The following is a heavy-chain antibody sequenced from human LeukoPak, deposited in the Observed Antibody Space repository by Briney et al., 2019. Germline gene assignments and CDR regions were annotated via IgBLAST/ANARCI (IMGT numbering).Heavy chain of an antibody. CDR1: GYTFRTSG. Sequence: AGGSLRVSCAGSGYTFRTSGMIWVRQAPGKGLEWFSYISSSGTTISYAQSVKGRFTITRDNAQNSLTLHMNTLRADDTAVYYCVKDGGTHFDHWGQGTLVTVSS. CDR2: ISSSGTTI. CDR3: VKDGGTHFDH. V-gene: IGHV3-48*01. D-gene: IGHD1-26*01. J-gene: IGHJ4*02.